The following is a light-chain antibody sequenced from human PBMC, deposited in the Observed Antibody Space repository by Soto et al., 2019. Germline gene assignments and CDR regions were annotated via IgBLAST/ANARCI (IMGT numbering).Light chain of an antibody. J-gene: IGKJ4*01. CDR3: QQFHSWPRT. V-gene: IGKV1-16*01. Sequence: DLQMTQSPSSLSASVGDRVSITCRASQAISDYLAWFQQKPGKAPKSLIYRASTLQGGVQSRFRGSGSGKYFTLTINSLQPEDFATYYCQQFHSWPRTFGGGTRVEIK. CDR1: QAISDY. CDR2: RAS.